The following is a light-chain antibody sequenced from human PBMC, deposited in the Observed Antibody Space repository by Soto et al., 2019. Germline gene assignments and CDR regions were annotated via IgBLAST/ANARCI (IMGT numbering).Light chain of an antibody. CDR3: QQYDSSPRT. V-gene: IGKV3-20*01. CDR2: GVS. Sequence: ETVMTQSPATLSVSPGGRATLSCRASQSISYTLARYQQKPGQAPRPLIYGVSSRATGIPDRFSGSGSGTDFTLTISRLEPEDFAVYYCQQYDSSPRTFGQGTKVDIK. CDR1: QSISYT. J-gene: IGKJ1*01.